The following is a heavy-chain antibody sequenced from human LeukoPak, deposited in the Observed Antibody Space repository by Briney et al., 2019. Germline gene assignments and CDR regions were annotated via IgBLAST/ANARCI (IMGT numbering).Heavy chain of an antibody. D-gene: IGHD1-26*01. CDR3: ASRTVNSGSLLPFDY. V-gene: IGHV1-8*01. CDR1: GYTFTSYD. J-gene: IGHJ4*02. CDR2: MNPNSGNT. Sequence: ASVKVSCKASGYTFTSYDVNWVRRASGQGLEWMGWMNPNSGNTGYAQKFQGRVTMTRNTSVTTAYMELSSLTSDDTAVYYCASRTVNSGSLLPFDYWGQGTLVTVSS.